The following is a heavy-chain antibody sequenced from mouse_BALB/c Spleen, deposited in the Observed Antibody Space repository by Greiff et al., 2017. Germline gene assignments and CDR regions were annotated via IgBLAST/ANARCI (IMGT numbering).Heavy chain of an antibody. CDR1: GFTFSSYA. D-gene: IGHD2-4*01. Sequence: EVQVVESGGGLVKPGGSLKLSCAASGFTFSSYAMSWVRQTPEKRLEWVASISSGGSTYYPDSVKGRFTISRDNARNILYLQMSSLRSEDTAMYYCARRTYDYDYAMDYWGQGTSVTVSS. CDR3: ARRTYDYDYAMDY. J-gene: IGHJ4*01. CDR2: ISSGGST. V-gene: IGHV5-6-5*01.